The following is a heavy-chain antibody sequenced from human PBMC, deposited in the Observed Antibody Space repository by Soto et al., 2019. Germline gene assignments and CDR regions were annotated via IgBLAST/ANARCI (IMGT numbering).Heavy chain of an antibody. CDR2: ISYDGSNK. Sequence: PGGSLRLSCAASGFTFSSYGMHWVRQAPGKGLEWVAVISYDGSNKYYADSVKGRFTMSRDNSKNTLYLQMNSLRAEDTAVYYCAKDLFGFGAPGNWFVPWGQGTLVTVSS. CDR3: AKDLFGFGAPGNWFVP. CDR1: GFTFSSYG. V-gene: IGHV3-30*18. J-gene: IGHJ5*02. D-gene: IGHD3-3*01.